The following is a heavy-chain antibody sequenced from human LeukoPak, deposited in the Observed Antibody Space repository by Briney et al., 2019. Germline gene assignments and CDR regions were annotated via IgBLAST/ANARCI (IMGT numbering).Heavy chain of an antibody. CDR3: ARHMGYYYYYPMDV. Sequence: TSETLSLTCTVSGGSISNYYWSWIRQSPGKGLEWIGYIYYSGSTNCNPSLKSRVTISVDTSKNQFSLKRSSVTAADTAVYYCARHMGYYYYYPMDVWGQGTTVTVSS. CDR2: IYYSGST. V-gene: IGHV4-59*08. J-gene: IGHJ6*02. D-gene: IGHD3-10*01. CDR1: GGSISNYY.